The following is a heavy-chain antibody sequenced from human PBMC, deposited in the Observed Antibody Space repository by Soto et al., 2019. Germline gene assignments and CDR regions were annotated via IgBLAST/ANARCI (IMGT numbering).Heavy chain of an antibody. J-gene: IGHJ4*02. CDR1: GGTFSSYA. V-gene: IGHV1-69*13. CDR2: IIPIFGTA. CDR3: AVYPGIAAVGDY. D-gene: IGHD6-13*01. Sequence: SVKVSCKASGGTFSSYAIIWVRQAPGQGLEWMGGIIPIFGTANYAQKFQGRVTITADESTSTAYMELSSLRSEDTAVYYCAVYPGIAAVGDYWGQGTLVTVSS.